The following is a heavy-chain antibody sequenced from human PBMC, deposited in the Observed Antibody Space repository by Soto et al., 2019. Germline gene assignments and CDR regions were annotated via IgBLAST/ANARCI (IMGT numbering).Heavy chain of an antibody. V-gene: IGHV1-3*01. CDR3: ARESITIFGVVIISPHYGMDV. CDR1: GYTFTSYA. Sequence: ASVKVSCKASGYTFTSYAMHWGRQAPGQRLEGMGLINAGNGNTKYSQKFQGRVTITRDTSASTAYMELSSLRSEDTAVYYCARESITIFGVVIISPHYGMDVWGQGTTVTVSS. J-gene: IGHJ6*02. CDR2: INAGNGNT. D-gene: IGHD3-3*01.